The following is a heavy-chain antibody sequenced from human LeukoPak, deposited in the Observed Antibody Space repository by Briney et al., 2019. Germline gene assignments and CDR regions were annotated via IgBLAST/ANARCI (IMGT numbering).Heavy chain of an antibody. Sequence: PGRCLRLSCAASGFTFSSYAMHWVRQAPGKGLEWVAVISYDGSNKYYADSVKGRFTISRDNSKNTLYLQMNSLRAEDTAVYYCARGTDFWSGPSPFDYWGQGTLVTVSS. J-gene: IGHJ4*02. D-gene: IGHD3-3*01. V-gene: IGHV3-30-3*01. CDR1: GFTFSSYA. CDR3: ARGTDFWSGPSPFDY. CDR2: ISYDGSNK.